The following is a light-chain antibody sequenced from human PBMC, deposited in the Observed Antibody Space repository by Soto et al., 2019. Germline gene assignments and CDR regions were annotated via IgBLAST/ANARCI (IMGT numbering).Light chain of an antibody. V-gene: IGKV1-5*01. J-gene: IGKJ1*01. CDR1: QNINIW. CDR3: LQYNSYSWT. Sequence: DIQMTQSPSTLSASVGDRVTITCRASQNINIWLAWYQQKPGKAPKLLIFDASSLESGVPSRFSGSGSGTEFSLTISSLQPDDFATYYCLQYNSYSWTFGQGTKVDIK. CDR2: DAS.